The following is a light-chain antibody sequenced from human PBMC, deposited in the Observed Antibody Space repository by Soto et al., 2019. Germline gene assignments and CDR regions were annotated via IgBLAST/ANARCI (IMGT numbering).Light chain of an antibody. CDR3: SSYTSSSTL. J-gene: IGLJ1*01. CDR1: SSDVGGYNY. CDR2: AVT. Sequence: QSALTQPASVSGSPGQSITISCTGTSSDVGGYNYVSWYLQHPGKAPKLMIYAVTDRPSGVSSRFSGSKSGNTASLTISGLQAEDEADYYCSSYTSSSTLFGTGTKLTVL. V-gene: IGLV2-14*01.